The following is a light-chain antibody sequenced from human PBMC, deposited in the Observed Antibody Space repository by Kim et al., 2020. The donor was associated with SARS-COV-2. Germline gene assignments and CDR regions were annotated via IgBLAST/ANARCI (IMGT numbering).Light chain of an antibody. J-gene: IGKJ2*01. CDR2: AAA. CDR1: QSVNQF. V-gene: IGKV1-39*01. CDR3: QQSYSTPYT. Sequence: DIVLTQSPDSLSASVGDRVSITCRASQSVNQFLNWYQQEAGKAPKLLIYAAATLQSGVPTRFSGSGSETEFTLTISSLQAEDFATYYCQQSYSTPYTFGQGTKLEI.